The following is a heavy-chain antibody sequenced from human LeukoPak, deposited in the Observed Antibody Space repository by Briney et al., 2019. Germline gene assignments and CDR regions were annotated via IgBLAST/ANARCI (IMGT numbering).Heavy chain of an antibody. CDR3: AREASSWDSDAFDI. Sequence: ASVKVSCKASGYTFTSYAMNWVRQAPGQGLEWMGWINTNTGNPTYAQGFTGRFVFSLDTSVSTAYLQISSLKAEDTAVYYCAREASSWDSDAFDIWGQGTVVTVSS. CDR2: INTNTGNP. CDR1: GYTFTSYA. J-gene: IGHJ3*02. D-gene: IGHD1-26*01. V-gene: IGHV7-4-1*02.